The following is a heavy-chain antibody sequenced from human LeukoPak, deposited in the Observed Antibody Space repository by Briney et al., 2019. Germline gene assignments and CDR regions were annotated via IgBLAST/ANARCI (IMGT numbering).Heavy chain of an antibody. CDR3: ARLGGPAVATTYLDY. CDR2: INHSGST. CDR1: GGSFSGYY. V-gene: IGHV4-34*01. Sequence: PSETLSLTCAVYGGSFSGYYWSWIRQPPGKGLEWIGEINHSGSTKYNPSLKSRVTISVDTSKNQFSLKLSSVTAADTAVYYCARLGGPAVATTYLDYWGQGTLVTVSS. D-gene: IGHD5-12*01. J-gene: IGHJ4*02.